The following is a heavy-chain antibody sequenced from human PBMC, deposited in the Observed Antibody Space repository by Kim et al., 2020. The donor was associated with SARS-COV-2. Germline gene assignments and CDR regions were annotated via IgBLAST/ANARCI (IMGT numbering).Heavy chain of an antibody. Sequence: GGSLRLSCAASGFTFSTYGMHWVRQAPGKGLEWVATLWYDGSNKYYPDSVKGRFTVSRDNSKNTLYLQVNSLRAEDTAVYYCARGYCGTATCYTGGTYFDHWGRGPLVTVSS. J-gene: IGHJ4*02. CDR1: GFTFSTYG. CDR3: ARGYCGTATCYTGGTYFDH. D-gene: IGHD2-2*02. CDR2: LWYDGSNK. V-gene: IGHV3-33*01.